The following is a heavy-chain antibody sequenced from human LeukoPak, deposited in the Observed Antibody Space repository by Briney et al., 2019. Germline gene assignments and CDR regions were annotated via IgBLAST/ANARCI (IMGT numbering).Heavy chain of an antibody. CDR1: GFTFSSYA. D-gene: IGHD2-2*01. CDR3: AKDVPAAWLPAAPHNPYGMDV. CDR2: ISGSGGST. J-gene: IGHJ6*02. V-gene: IGHV3-23*01. Sequence: GGSLRLSCAASGFTFSSYAMSWVRQAPGKGLEWVSAISGSGGSTYYADSVKGRFTISRDNSKNTLYLQMNSLRAEDTAVYYCAKDVPAAWLPAAPHNPYGMDVWGQGTTVTVSS.